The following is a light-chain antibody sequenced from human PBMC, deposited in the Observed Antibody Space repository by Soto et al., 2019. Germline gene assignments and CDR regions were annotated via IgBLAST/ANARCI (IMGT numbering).Light chain of an antibody. CDR3: LQSGNSPLT. CDR2: GAS. J-gene: IGKJ2*01. V-gene: IGKV3-20*01. CDR1: RRISSAY. Sequence: EVVLTQSPGTLSLSPGERATLSCRASRRISSAYLAWYQQKPGRAPRLLIYGASTRATDIPDRFTGSGSATDFTLIISRLEPEDFAVYYCLQSGNSPLTFGQGTRLEIK.